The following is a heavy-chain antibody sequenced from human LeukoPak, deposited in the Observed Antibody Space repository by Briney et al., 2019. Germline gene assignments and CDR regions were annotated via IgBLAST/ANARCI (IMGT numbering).Heavy chain of an antibody. Sequence: SETLSLTCAVYGGSFSSYYWGWIRQPPGKGLEWIGSIYYSGSTYYNPSLKSRVTISVDTSKNQFSLKLSSVTAADTAVYYCARLAIFGVVRPDPWGQGTLVTVSS. V-gene: IGHV4-39*01. D-gene: IGHD3-3*01. CDR3: ARLAIFGVVRPDP. CDR2: IYYSGST. CDR1: GGSFSSYY. J-gene: IGHJ5*02.